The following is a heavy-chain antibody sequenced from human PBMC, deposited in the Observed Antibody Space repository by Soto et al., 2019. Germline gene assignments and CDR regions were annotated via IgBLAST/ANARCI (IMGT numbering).Heavy chain of an antibody. CDR2: ISGSGGST. CDR1: GFTFSSYA. D-gene: IGHD3-3*01. V-gene: IGHV3-23*01. Sequence: GGSLILSCASSGFTFSSYAMSWVRQAPGKGLEWVSAISGSGGSTYYADSVKGRFTISRDNSKNTLYLQMNSLRAEDTAVYYCAKSDKGYDFWSGYYYYYGMDVWGQGTTVTVSS. J-gene: IGHJ6*02. CDR3: AKSDKGYDFWSGYYYYYGMDV.